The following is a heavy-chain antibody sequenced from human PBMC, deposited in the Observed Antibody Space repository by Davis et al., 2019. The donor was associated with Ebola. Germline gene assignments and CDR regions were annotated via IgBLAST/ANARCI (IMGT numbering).Heavy chain of an antibody. CDR1: GFTFSSYA. CDR3: ARDRGPGYSSGWSHFDY. D-gene: IGHD6-19*01. J-gene: IGHJ4*02. Sequence: PGGSLRLSCAASGFTFSSYAMHWVRQAPGKGLEWVAVISYDGSNKYYADSVKGRFTISRDNSKNTLYLQMNSLRAEDTAVYYCARDRGPGYSSGWSHFDYWGQGTLVTVSS. CDR2: ISYDGSNK. V-gene: IGHV3-30-3*01.